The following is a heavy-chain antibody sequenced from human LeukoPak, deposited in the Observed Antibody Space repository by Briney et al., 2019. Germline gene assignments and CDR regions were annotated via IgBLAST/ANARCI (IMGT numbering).Heavy chain of an antibody. CDR1: GFPLISYA. CDR2: ISGSGGST. J-gene: IGHJ4*02. V-gene: IGHV3-23*01. D-gene: IGHD1-26*01. CDR3: ARQPARWELWFDY. Sequence: AGGALGLSCAASGFPLISYAMSWVRQAPGKGLGWVSAISGSGGSTYYADSVKGRFTISRDNSKNTLYLQMNSLRAEDTAIYYCARQPARWELWFDYWGQGTLVTVSS.